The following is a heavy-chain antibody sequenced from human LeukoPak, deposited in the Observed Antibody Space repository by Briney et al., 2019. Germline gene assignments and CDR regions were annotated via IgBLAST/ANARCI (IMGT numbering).Heavy chain of an antibody. CDR3: AKAQGSGWYQWFDP. J-gene: IGHJ5*02. CDR2: ISYDGSNK. Sequence: GGSLRLSCAAAGFTFSSYGMHWVRQAQGKGLEWVAVISYDGSNKYYADSVKGRFTISRDNSKNTLYLQMNSLRAEDTAVYYCAKAQGSGWYQWFDPWGQGTLVTVSS. V-gene: IGHV3-30*18. D-gene: IGHD6-19*01. CDR1: GFTFSSYG.